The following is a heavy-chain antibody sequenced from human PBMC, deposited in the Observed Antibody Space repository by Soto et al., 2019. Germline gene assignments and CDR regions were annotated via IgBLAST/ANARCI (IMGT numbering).Heavy chain of an antibody. J-gene: IGHJ4*02. D-gene: IGHD2-15*01. CDR3: ARHPYCSGGSCYVLGYYFDY. V-gene: IGHV4-4*02. CDR1: SGSISSSNW. Sequence: SETLSLTCAVSSGSISSSNWWSWVRQPPGKGLEWIGEFYHSGSTNYNPSLKSRVTISVDKSKNQFSLKLSSVTAADTAVYYCARHPYCSGGSCYVLGYYFDYWGQGTLVTVSS. CDR2: FYHSGST.